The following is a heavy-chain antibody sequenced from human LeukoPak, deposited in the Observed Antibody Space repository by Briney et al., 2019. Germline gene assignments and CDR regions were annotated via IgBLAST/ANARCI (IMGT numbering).Heavy chain of an antibody. CDR1: GVSVSSGNYY. D-gene: IGHD4-17*01. CDR2: VNHSGST. CDR3: ASGDYVDYVWDY. Sequence: SETLSLTCTVSGVSVSSGNYYWSWIRQPPGKGLEWIGEVNHSGSTNYNPSLKSRVNISVDTSKNHFSLKLSSVTAADTAVYYCASGDYVDYVWDYWGQGTLVTVSS. J-gene: IGHJ4*02. V-gene: IGHV4-61*03.